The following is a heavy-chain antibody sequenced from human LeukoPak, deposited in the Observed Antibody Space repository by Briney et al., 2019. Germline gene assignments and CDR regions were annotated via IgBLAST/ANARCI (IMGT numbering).Heavy chain of an antibody. CDR1: GGSFSGYY. V-gene: IGHV4-34*01. J-gene: IGHJ4*02. D-gene: IGHD5-18*01. Sequence: SETLSLTCAVYGGSFSGYYWSWIRQPPGKGLEWIGEINHSGSTNYNPSLKSRVTISVDTSKNQFSLKLSSVTAADTAVYYCAGVSVDTAKDYWGQGTLVTVSS. CDR3: AGVSVDTAKDY. CDR2: INHSGST.